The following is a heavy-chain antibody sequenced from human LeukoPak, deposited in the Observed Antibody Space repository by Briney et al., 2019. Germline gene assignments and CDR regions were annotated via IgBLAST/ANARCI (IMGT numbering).Heavy chain of an antibody. J-gene: IGHJ4*02. CDR2: IIPIFGTA. CDR1: GGTFSSYA. Sequence: GASVKVSCKASGGTFSSYAISWVRQAPGQGLEWMGGIIPIFGTANYAQKFQGRVTTTADKSTSTAYMELSSLRSEDTAVYYCASGSDDDILTGYTYWGQGTLVTVSS. CDR3: ASGSDDDILTGYTY. V-gene: IGHV1-69*06. D-gene: IGHD3-9*01.